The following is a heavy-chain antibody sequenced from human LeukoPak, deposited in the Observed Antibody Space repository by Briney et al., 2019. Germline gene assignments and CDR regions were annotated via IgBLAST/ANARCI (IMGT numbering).Heavy chain of an antibody. V-gene: IGHV4-30-4*01. CDR2: IYYSGST. CDR3: ARGGYYYDSSGYPGD. D-gene: IGHD3-22*01. J-gene: IGHJ4*02. CDR1: GGSISSGDYY. Sequence: SETLSLTCTVSGGSISSGDYYWSWIRQPPGKGLEWIGYIYYSGSTYYNPSLKSRVTISVDTSKNQFSLKLSSVTAADTAVYYCARGGYYYDSSGYPGDWGQGTLVTVSS.